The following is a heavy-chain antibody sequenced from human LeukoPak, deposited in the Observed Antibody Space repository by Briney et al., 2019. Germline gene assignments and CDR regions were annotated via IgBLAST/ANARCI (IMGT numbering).Heavy chain of an antibody. J-gene: IGHJ4*02. D-gene: IGHD2-15*01. CDR1: GFTFSIYS. Sequence: NPRGSLRLSCAAPGFTFSIYSMNWVRQAPGKGLEWVSSISSSSSYIYYADSVKGRFTISRDNAKNSLYLQMNSLRAEDTAVYYCASLGYQRDYWGQGTLVTVSS. CDR3: ASLGYQRDY. V-gene: IGHV3-21*01. CDR2: ISSSSSYI.